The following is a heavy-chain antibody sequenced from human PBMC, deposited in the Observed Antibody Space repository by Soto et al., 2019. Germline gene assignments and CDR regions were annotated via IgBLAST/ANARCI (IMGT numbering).Heavy chain of an antibody. CDR3: ARARSRYYYGSGSYRSGAFDI. Sequence: SETLSLTCAVYGGSFSGYYWSWIRQPPGKGLEWIGEINHSGSTNYNPSLKSRVTISVDTSKNQFSLKLSSVTAADTAVYYCARARSRYYYGSGSYRSGAFDIWGQGTMVTVSS. D-gene: IGHD3-10*01. CDR2: INHSGST. CDR1: GGSFSGYY. J-gene: IGHJ3*02. V-gene: IGHV4-34*01.